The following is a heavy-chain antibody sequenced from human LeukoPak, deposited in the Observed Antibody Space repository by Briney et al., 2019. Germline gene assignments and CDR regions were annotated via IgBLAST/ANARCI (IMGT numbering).Heavy chain of an antibody. Sequence: PGGSLRLSCAASGFSFNSFEMSWVSQAPGKGLEWVSYISSSGSTIYYADSVKGRFTISRDNAKNSLYLQMNSLRAEDTAAYYCAREYYYGSGSYYNGYWGQGTLVTVSS. CDR2: ISSSGSTI. V-gene: IGHV3-48*03. D-gene: IGHD3-10*01. CDR1: GFSFNSFE. J-gene: IGHJ4*02. CDR3: AREYYYGSGSYYNGY.